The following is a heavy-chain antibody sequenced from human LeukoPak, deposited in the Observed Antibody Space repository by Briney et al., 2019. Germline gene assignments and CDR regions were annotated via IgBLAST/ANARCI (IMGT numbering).Heavy chain of an antibody. D-gene: IGHD3/OR15-3a*01. CDR2: INHSGST. J-gene: IGHJ6*02. CDR1: RGSFLGYY. CDR3: ASSLIFRDYYYGMDV. Sequence: PSETLSLTCAVYRGSFLGYYWSWIRQPPGKGLEWTGEINHSGSTNYNPSLKSRVTMSVDTSKNQFSLKLSSVTAADTAVYYCASSLIFRDYYYGMDVWGQGTTVTVSS. V-gene: IGHV4-34*01.